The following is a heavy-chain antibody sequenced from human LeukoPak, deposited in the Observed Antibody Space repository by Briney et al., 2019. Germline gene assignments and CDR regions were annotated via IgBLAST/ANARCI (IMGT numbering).Heavy chain of an antibody. Sequence: SETLSLTCTVSGGSVSSGSYYWSWIRQPPGKGLEWIGYIYYSGSTNYNPSLKSRVTISVDTSKNQFSLKLSSVTAADTAVYYCATGYCSSTSCHSDFDYWGQGTLGHRLL. CDR3: ATGYCSSTSCHSDFDY. CDR2: IYYSGST. CDR1: GGSVSSGSYY. J-gene: IGHJ4*02. V-gene: IGHV4-61*01. D-gene: IGHD2-2*03.